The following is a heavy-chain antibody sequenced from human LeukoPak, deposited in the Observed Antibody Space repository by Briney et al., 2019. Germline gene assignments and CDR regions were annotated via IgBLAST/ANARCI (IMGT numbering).Heavy chain of an antibody. V-gene: IGHV4-30-4*01. Sequence: SETLSLTCTLSGGSISSGDYSWSWIRQPPGKGREWIGYIYYSRSTDYNPSLKSRVTISVDTSKTKFSLKLRSVTAAATAVYYCARDGMTPFGYSYGMDVWGQGTTVTVSS. CDR1: GGSISSGDYS. CDR3: ARDGMTPFGYSYGMDV. J-gene: IGHJ6*02. D-gene: IGHD1-1*01. CDR2: IYYSRST.